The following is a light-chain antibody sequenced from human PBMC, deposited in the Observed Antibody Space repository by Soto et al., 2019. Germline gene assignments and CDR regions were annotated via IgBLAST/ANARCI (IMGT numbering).Light chain of an antibody. J-gene: IGLJ2*01. CDR2: GNS. Sequence: QSVLTQPPSVSGAPGQRVTISCTGSSSNIGAGYDVHWYQQLPGTAPKLLIYGNSNRPSGFPDRFSGSKSGTSASLAITGLQAEDDADYYCQSYDSSVSKVVFGGGTPLTVL. CDR1: SSNIGAGYD. V-gene: IGLV1-40*01. CDR3: QSYDSSVSKVV.